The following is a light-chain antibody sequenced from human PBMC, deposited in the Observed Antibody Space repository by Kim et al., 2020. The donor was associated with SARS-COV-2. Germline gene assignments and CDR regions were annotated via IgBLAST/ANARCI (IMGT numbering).Light chain of an antibody. J-gene: IGKJ2*01. CDR3: QQYDIPPQT. CDR1: QSIPRSY. V-gene: IGKV3-20*01. CDR2: DVS. Sequence: EIVLTQSPGTLSLSPGERVTLSCRASQSIPRSYLAWYQQRLGQAPRLLIYDVSRRATGIPDRLSGSGSGTDFALTISGLEPEDFAVYYCQQYDIPPQTFGRGTKLEI.